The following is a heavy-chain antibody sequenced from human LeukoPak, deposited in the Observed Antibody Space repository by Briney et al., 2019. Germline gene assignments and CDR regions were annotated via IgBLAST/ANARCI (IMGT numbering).Heavy chain of an antibody. Sequence: GGSLRLSCAASGFTFSSYAISWVRQAPGKGLEWVSAISGSGGSTYYADSVKGRFTISRDNSKNTLYLQMNSLRAEDTAVYYCALYCSGGSCYHSALDYWGQGTLVTVSS. D-gene: IGHD2-15*01. CDR3: ALYCSGGSCYHSALDY. CDR2: ISGSGGST. CDR1: GFTFSSYA. V-gene: IGHV3-23*01. J-gene: IGHJ4*02.